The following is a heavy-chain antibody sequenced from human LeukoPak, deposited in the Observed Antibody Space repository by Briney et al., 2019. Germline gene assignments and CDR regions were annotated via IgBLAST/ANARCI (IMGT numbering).Heavy chain of an antibody. V-gene: IGHV4-59*11. J-gene: IGHJ3*01. Sequence: SETLSLTCTVSGGSIIGHYWSWIRQSPGRELEWIGYVHSSGTTSFNPSLKSRVTMLVDTSKNQFSLRLTSMTAADTALYFCAREQYLAYDVFGFWGRGTMVTVFS. CDR2: VHSSGTT. CDR1: GGSIIGHY. D-gene: IGHD2/OR15-2a*01. CDR3: AREQYLAYDVFGF.